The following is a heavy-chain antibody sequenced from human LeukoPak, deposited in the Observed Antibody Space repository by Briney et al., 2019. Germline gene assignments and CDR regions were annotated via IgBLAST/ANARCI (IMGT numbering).Heavy chain of an antibody. D-gene: IGHD3-22*01. CDR2: IRGSGGTT. CDR1: GFTFSSYA. Sequence: GGSLRLSCAASGFTFSSYAMSWVRQAPGKELEWVSAIRGSGGTTNYADSVKGRFTISRDNSKNTLHLQMNSLGAEDTAVYYCAKGPTYYYDSSGYLEDWGRGTLVTVSS. J-gene: IGHJ4*02. V-gene: IGHV3-23*01. CDR3: AKGPTYYYDSSGYLED.